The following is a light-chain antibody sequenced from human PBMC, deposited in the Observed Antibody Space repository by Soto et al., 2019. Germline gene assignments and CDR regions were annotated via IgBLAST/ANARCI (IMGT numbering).Light chain of an antibody. CDR3: QHYNSYSEA. J-gene: IGKJ1*01. Sequence: IQMTQSPSTLSASVGDRVTITCRASQTISSWLAWYQQRPGKAPKLLIYKASTLKSGVPSRVSGSGSGTEFTLTISSLQTDDFATYYCQHYNSYSEAFGQGTKVDIK. CDR2: KAS. V-gene: IGKV1-5*03. CDR1: QTISSW.